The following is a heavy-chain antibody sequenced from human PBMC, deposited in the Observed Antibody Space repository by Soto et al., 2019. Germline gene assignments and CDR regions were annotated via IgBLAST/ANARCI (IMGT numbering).Heavy chain of an antibody. D-gene: IGHD3-9*01. Sequence: ASVKVSCKASGYTFTINGSMWLRQAPGQGLEWMGWISAYNGNTNYAQKLQGRVTMTTDTSTSTAYMELRSLRSDDTAVYYCARDRSVLRYFDWLSPLGYWGQGTLVTVSS. CDR3: ARDRSVLRYFDWLSPLGY. V-gene: IGHV1-18*01. CDR2: ISAYNGNT. CDR1: GYTFTING. J-gene: IGHJ4*02.